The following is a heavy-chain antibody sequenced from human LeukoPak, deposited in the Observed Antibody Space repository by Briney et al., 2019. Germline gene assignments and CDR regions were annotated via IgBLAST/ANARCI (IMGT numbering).Heavy chain of an antibody. D-gene: IGHD3-10*01. CDR1: SGSISTYY. J-gene: IGHJ6*03. V-gene: IGHV4-59*01. CDR2: IYYSETT. Sequence: SSETLSLTCTVSSGSISTYYWSWIRQSPGKGLEWIGYIYYSETTKYNPSLKSRVTISVDTSKNQFSLKLSSVTAADTAVYYCARALYFGSGSPYYYMDVWGKGTTVIISS. CDR3: ARALYFGSGSPYYYMDV.